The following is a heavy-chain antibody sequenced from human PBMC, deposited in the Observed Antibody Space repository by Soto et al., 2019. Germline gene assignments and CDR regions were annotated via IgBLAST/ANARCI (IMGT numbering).Heavy chain of an antibody. CDR2: ISAYNGNT. CDR1: GYSFSSYG. Sequence: GASLKLSCKASGYSFSSYGISWVRQAPGQGLEWMGWISAYNGNTNYAQKLQGRVTMTTDTSTNTAYMEVRSLRSDDTAVYYCARDRSAMILSYWGQGTLVTVSS. V-gene: IGHV1-18*04. J-gene: IGHJ4*02. D-gene: IGHD2-2*01. CDR3: ARDRSAMILSY.